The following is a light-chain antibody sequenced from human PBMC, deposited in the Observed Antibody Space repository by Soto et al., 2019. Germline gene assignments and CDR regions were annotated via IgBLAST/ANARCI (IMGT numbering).Light chain of an antibody. CDR3: QQYGSSQYS. Sequence: EIVLTQSPGTLSLSPGERATLSCRASQSVTSSYLAWYQQKRGQAPRLLIYAASSRATGVPDRFSGSGSGTDLTLTISRLEPADFAGYYCQQYGSSQYSFGQGTEMEI. CDR2: AAS. V-gene: IGKV3-20*01. CDR1: QSVTSSY. J-gene: IGKJ2*03.